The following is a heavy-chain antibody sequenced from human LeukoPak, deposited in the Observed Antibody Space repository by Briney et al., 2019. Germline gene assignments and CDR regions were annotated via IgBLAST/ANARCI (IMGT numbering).Heavy chain of an antibody. CDR3: ARHVYDSSGPDAFDI. Sequence: PSETLSLTCTVSGGSISSSSNYWGWIRQPPGKGLEWIGSIYYSGSTYYNPSLKSRVTISVDTSKNQFSLKLSSVTAADTAVYYCARHVYDSSGPDAFDIWGQGTMVTVSS. J-gene: IGHJ3*02. CDR1: GGSISSSSNY. D-gene: IGHD3-22*01. CDR2: IYYSGST. V-gene: IGHV4-39*01.